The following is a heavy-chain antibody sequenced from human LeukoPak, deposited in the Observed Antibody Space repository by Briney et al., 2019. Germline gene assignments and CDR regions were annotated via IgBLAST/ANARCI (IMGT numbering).Heavy chain of an antibody. J-gene: IGHJ3*02. Sequence: SQTLSLTCTVSGGSIASDNYFWSWNRQHPEKGLEWIGYIFYSGTTYYNPSLKSRVTISVDTSKNQFSLKLNSVIAADTAVYYCAREVNEPASADAFDIWGQGTMVTVSS. V-gene: IGHV4-31*03. CDR2: IFYSGTT. D-gene: IGHD2-2*01. CDR3: AREVNEPASADAFDI. CDR1: GGSIASDNYF.